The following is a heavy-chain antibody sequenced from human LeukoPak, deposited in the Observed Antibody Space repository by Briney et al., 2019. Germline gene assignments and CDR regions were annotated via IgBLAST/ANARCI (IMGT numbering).Heavy chain of an antibody. Sequence: GGSLRLSCAASGFTFSSHWMSWVRQAPGKGLEWVAKIKEDGSDKYYVDSVNGRFTVSRDNAKNSLYLQTNSLRAEDTAVYYCAKDVKYNLEYWGQGTLVTVSS. CDR1: GFTFSSHW. CDR3: AKDVKYNLEY. D-gene: IGHD1-14*01. V-gene: IGHV3-7*05. J-gene: IGHJ4*02. CDR2: IKEDGSDK.